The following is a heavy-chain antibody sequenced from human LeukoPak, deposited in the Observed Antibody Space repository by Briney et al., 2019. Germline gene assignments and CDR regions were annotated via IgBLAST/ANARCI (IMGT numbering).Heavy chain of an antibody. J-gene: IGHJ4*02. V-gene: IGHV4-39*07. CDR3: ARNLIGGGYFDY. Sequence: PSETLSLTCTVSGGSISSSSYYWGWIRQPPGKGLEWIGEINHSGSTNYNPSLKSRVTISVDTSKNQFSLKLSSVTAADTAVYYCARNLIGGGYFDYWGQGTLVTVSS. CDR2: INHSGST. CDR1: GGSISSSSYY. D-gene: IGHD3-22*01.